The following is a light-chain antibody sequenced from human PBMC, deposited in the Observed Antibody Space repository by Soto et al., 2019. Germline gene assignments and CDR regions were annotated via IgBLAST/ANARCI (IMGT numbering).Light chain of an antibody. Sequence: DIVMTQSPDSLAVSLGERATINCKSSQSVLYSSNDKNYLAWYQQKPGQPPKLLIYWAPTRESGVPDRFSVSGSGTDFTRTISCLHAEDVSVYYCQQYYSTPFFGGGTKVEIK. V-gene: IGKV4-1*01. CDR2: WAP. CDR3: QQYYSTPF. CDR1: QSVLYSSNDKNY. J-gene: IGKJ4*01.